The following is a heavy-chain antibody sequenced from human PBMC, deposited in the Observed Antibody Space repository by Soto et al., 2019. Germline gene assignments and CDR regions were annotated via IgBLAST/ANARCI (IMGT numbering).Heavy chain of an antibody. CDR2: IYPGDSDT. Sequence: GESLKISCKGSGYSFTSYWIGWVRQMPGKGLEWMGIIYPGDSDTRYSPSFQGQVTISADKSISTAYLQWSSLKASDTAMYYCARGSYSSGWYMGYYYYAMDVWGQGTTVTVSS. D-gene: IGHD6-19*01. V-gene: IGHV5-51*01. CDR1: GYSFTSYW. CDR3: ARGSYSSGWYMGYYYYAMDV. J-gene: IGHJ6*02.